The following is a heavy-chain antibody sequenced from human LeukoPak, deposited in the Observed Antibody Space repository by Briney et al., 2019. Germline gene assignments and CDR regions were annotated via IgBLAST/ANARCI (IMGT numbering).Heavy chain of an antibody. CDR3: AGSAAFDY. CDR1: GFTFSSYS. CDR2: ISSSSNYI. J-gene: IGHJ4*02. V-gene: IGHV3-21*01. Sequence: GGSLRLSCAASGFTFSSYSMNWVRQAPGKGLEWVSSISSSSNYIYYADSVKGRSTISRDNAKNSLYLQMDSLRAEDTAVYYCAGSAAFDYWGQGTLVTVSS.